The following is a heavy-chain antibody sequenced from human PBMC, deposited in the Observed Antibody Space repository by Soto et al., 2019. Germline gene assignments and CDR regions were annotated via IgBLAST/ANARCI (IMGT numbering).Heavy chain of an antibody. CDR2: IFSNDEK. J-gene: IGHJ6*02. CDR3: AGTPTTVTPPYYYYGMDV. CDR1: GFSLSNARMG. D-gene: IGHD4-17*01. V-gene: IGHV2-26*01. Sequence: QVTLKESGPVLVKPTETLTLTCTVSGFSLSNARMGVSWIRQPPGKALEWLAHIFSNDEKSYSTSPKSRLTISKDTSKSQMVLTMNNMDPVDTATYYCAGTPTTVTPPYYYYGMDVWGQGTTVTVSS.